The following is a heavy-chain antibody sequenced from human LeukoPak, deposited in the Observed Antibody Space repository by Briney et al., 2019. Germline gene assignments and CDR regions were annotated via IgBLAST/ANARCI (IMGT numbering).Heavy chain of an antibody. J-gene: IGHJ3*02. Sequence: SETLSLTCTVSGGSISSYYWSWIRQPPGKGLEGIGYIYYSGSTNYNPSLKSRVTISVDTSKNQFSLKLSSVTAADTAVYYCARRRRGYSYAFDIWGQGTMVTVSS. CDR1: GGSISSYY. CDR2: IYYSGST. D-gene: IGHD5-18*01. CDR3: ARRRRGYSYAFDI. V-gene: IGHV4-59*08.